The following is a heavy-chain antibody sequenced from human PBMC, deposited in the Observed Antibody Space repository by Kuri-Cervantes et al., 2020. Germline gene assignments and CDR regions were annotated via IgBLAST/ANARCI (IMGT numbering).Heavy chain of an antibody. Sequence: GESLKISCKGSGYSFTTYWIGWVRQMPGKDLEWMGIIYPGDSDTRYSPSSQGQVTISADKSISTAYLQWSSLKASDTAMYYCARRSSLPGSGSYYNDYYYGMDVWGQGTTVTVSS. D-gene: IGHD3-10*01. V-gene: IGHV5-51*01. CDR2: IYPGDSDT. J-gene: IGHJ6*02. CDR1: GYSFTTYW. CDR3: ARRSSLPGSGSYYNDYYYGMDV.